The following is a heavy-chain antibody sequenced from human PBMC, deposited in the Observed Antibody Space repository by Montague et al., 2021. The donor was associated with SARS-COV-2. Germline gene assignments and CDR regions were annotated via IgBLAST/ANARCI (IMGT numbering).Heavy chain of an antibody. CDR3: ARRDGGSCFDY. V-gene: IGHV4-39*01. D-gene: IGHD2-15*01. CDR1: GGSIRDNNYY. CDR2: IYYSGST. J-gene: IGHJ4*02. Sequence: SETLSLTCTVSGGSIRDNNYYWGWIRQPPGKGLEWIGSIYYSGSTNYNPSLKIRVTISVDTSKTQFSLKLSSVTAADTAVYYCARRDGGSCFDYWGQGTLVTVSS.